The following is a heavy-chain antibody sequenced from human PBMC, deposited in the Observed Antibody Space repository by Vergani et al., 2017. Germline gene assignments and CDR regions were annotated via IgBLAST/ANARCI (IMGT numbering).Heavy chain of an antibody. CDR2: ISAYNGNT. J-gene: IGHJ5*02. CDR1: GYTFTSYG. CDR3: ARVGKDFWSGYSEIYNWFDP. V-gene: IGHV1-18*01. D-gene: IGHD3-3*01. Sequence: QVQLVQSGAEVKKPGASVKVSCKASGYTFTSYGISWVRQAPGQGLEWMGWISAYNGNTNYAQKLQGRVTMTTDTSTSTAYMELRSLRSDDTAVYYCARVGKDFWSGYSEIYNWFDPWGQGTLVTVSS.